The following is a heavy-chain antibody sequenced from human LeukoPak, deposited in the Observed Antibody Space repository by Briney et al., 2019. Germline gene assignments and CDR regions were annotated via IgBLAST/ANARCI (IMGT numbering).Heavy chain of an antibody. CDR3: ARDNPLMGVVVPPNSFELDP. V-gene: IGHV1-18*01. D-gene: IGHD2-2*01. CDR1: GYTFTSYG. CDR2: ISAYNGNT. Sequence: ASVKVSWTASGYTFTSYGTSWLRQAPGQGLEWMGWISAYNGNTNYAQKLQGRVTMTTDTSTSTAYMELRSLRSDDTAVYYCARDNPLMGVVVPPNSFELDPWGQGTLVTVSS. J-gene: IGHJ5*02.